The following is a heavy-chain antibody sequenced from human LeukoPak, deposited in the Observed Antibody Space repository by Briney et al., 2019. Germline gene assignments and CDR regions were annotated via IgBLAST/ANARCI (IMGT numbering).Heavy chain of an antibody. J-gene: IGHJ4*02. CDR2: IKQDGSEK. D-gene: IGHD6-19*01. V-gene: IGHV3-7*01. CDR3: AKISSGWYIVPYYFDY. Sequence: GSLRLSCAASGFTFSSYWMSWVRQAPGKGLEWVANIKQDGSEKYYVDSVKGRFTISRDNAKNSLYLQMNSLRAEDTAVYYCAKISSGWYIVPYYFDYWGQGTLVTVSS. CDR1: GFTFSSYW.